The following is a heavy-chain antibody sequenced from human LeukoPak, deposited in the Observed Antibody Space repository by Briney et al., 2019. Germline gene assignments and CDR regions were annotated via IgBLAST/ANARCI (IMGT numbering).Heavy chain of an antibody. V-gene: IGHV3-21*01. D-gene: IGHD6-13*01. CDR2: ISSSSSYI. Sequence: GGSLRLSCAASGFTFSSYSMNWVRQAPGKGLEWVSSISSSSSYIYYADSVKGRFTISRDNAKNSLYLQMNSLRAEDTAVYYCASDVGYTSSWSYGLDYWGQGTLVTVSS. CDR3: ASDVGYTSSWSYGLDY. J-gene: IGHJ4*02. CDR1: GFTFSSYS.